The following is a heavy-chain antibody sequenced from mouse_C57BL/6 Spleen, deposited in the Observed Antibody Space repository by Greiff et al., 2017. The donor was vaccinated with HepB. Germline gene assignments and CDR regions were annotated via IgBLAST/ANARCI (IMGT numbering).Heavy chain of an antibody. CDR2: IWTGGGP. CDR3: ARQTLYYSKGDWYFDV. J-gene: IGHJ1*03. V-gene: IGHV2-9-1*01. CDR1: GFSFTSYA. Sequence: VQLQQSGPGLVAPSQSLSITCTVSGFSFTSYAISWVRQPPGKGLEWLGVIWTGGGPNYNSALKSSLSISKDNSKSQVFLKMNSLQTDDTSRYYWARQTLYYSKGDWYFDVWGTGTTVTVSS. D-gene: IGHD2-5*01.